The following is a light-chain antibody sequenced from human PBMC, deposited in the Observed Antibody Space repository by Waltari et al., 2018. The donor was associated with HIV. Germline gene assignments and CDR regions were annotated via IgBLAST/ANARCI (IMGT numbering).Light chain of an antibody. J-gene: IGKJ4*01. CDR2: WAS. V-gene: IGKV4-1*01. CDR1: RSILYSSDNRNY. CDR3: QQYLRSPPT. Sequence: DIVMTQSPDSLPVSLGERATINCTASRSILYSSDNRNYLAWYQQKPRRPPRLLISWASTRESGVPDRFSGSGSGTDFAFTISRLQAEDVAVYHCQQYLRSPPTFGGGTKVEIK.